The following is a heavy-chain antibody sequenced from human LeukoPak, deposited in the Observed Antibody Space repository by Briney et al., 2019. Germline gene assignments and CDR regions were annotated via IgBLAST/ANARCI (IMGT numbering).Heavy chain of an antibody. CDR3: ARGPGAHFDY. CDR1: GFTVSSNY. D-gene: IGHD1-26*01. Sequence: PGGSLRLSCAASGFTVSSNYMSWVRQAPGKGLEWVSVIYSGGSTYYADSVKGRFAISRDDSKYTLHLQMNSLRAEDTAVYYCARGPGAHFDYWGQGTLVTVSS. V-gene: IGHV3-66*01. J-gene: IGHJ4*02. CDR2: IYSGGST.